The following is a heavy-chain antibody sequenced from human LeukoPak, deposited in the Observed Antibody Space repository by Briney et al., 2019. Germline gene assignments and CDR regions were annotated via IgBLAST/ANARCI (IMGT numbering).Heavy chain of an antibody. J-gene: IGHJ4*02. V-gene: IGHV3-30*18. CDR3: AKEGITGTTYWPFDY. Sequence: GGSLRLSCAASGFTFSSYGMHWLRQAPGKGREGVAVISYDGSNKYYADSVKGRFTISRDNSKNTLYLQMNSLRAEDTAVYYCAKEGITGTTYWPFDYWGQRTLVTVSS. D-gene: IGHD1/OR15-1a*01. CDR2: ISYDGSNK. CDR1: GFTFSSYG.